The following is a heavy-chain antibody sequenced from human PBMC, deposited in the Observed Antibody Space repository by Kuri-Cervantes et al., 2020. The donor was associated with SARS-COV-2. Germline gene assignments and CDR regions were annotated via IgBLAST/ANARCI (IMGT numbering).Heavy chain of an antibody. D-gene: IGHD3-22*01. CDR1: GYTFTGYY. CDR2: INPNIGGT. V-gene: IGHV1-2*04. J-gene: IGHJ3*02. Sequence: ASVKVSCKASGYTFTGYYMHWVRQAPGQGLEWMGWINPNIGGTNYAQKFQGWVTMTRDTSISTVYMELSRLRSDDTAVYYCARSTPFRRLLVISQGGAFDIWGQGTMVTVSS. CDR3: ARSTPFRRLLVISQGGAFDI.